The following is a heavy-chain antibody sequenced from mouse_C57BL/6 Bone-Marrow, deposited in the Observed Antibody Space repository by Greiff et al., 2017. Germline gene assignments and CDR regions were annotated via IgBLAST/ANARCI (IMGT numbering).Heavy chain of an antibody. CDR1: GFNIKDDY. D-gene: IGHD2-4*01. V-gene: IGHV14-4*01. Sequence: VQLQQSGAELVRPGASVKLSCTASGFNIKDDYMHWVKQRPEQGLEWIGWIDPENGDTEYASEFQGKATITADPSSNTAYLQLSSLTSEDTAVSYCTTRDYEYYYGMDYWGQGTSVTVSS. J-gene: IGHJ4*01. CDR3: TTRDYEYYYGMDY. CDR2: IDPENGDT.